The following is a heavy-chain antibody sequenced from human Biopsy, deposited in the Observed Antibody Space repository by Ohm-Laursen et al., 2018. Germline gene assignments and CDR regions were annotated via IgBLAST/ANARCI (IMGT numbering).Heavy chain of an antibody. Sequence: RLSCAASGFTFGHYDMHWVRQSPGKGLEWVAVISYDGSEKYNVGIVKGRFTISRDNSKNTLYLEMGRLRVEDTAVYYCVKLHLGDYSFDQWGQGTLVTVSS. CDR2: ISYDGSEK. J-gene: IGHJ4*02. V-gene: IGHV3-30*18. CDR3: VKLHLGDYSFDQ. CDR1: GFTFGHYD. D-gene: IGHD4-17*01.